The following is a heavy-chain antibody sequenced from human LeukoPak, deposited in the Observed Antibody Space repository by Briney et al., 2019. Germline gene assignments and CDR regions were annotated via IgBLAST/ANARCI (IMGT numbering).Heavy chain of an antibody. V-gene: IGHV4-34*01. D-gene: IGHD2-15*01. CDR3: AGRHIVVVVAAEFDY. Sequence: SETLSLTCAVYGGSFSGYYWSWIRQPPGKGLEWIGEINHSGSTNYNPSLKSRVTISVDTSKYQFSLKLSSVTAADTAVYYCAGRHIVVVVAAEFDYWGQGTLVTVSS. CDR1: GGSFSGYY. CDR2: INHSGST. J-gene: IGHJ4*02.